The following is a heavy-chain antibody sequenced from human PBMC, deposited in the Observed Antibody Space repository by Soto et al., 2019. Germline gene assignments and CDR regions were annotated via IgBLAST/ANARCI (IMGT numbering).Heavy chain of an antibody. CDR1: GYSFTSYW. D-gene: IGHD3-10*01. J-gene: IGHJ6*02. V-gene: IGHV5-10-1*01. CDR2: IDPSDSYT. CDR3: AGEGSVPSGYYYYGMDV. Sequence: PGESLKISCKGSGYSFTSYWISWVRQMPGKGLEWMGRIDPSDSYTNYSPSFQGHVTISADKSISTAYLQWSSLKASDTAMYYCAGEGSVPSGYYYYGMDVWGQGTTVTVSS.